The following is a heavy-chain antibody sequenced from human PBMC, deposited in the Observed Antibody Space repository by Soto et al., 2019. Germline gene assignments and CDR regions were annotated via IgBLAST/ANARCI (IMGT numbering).Heavy chain of an antibody. Sequence: ASVKVSCKASGYTLTVYYMHWVRQAPGQGLEWMGLITPNSGGTNYAQKFQGRVTMTRDTSISTANLVQSKLICDDTAVYYCNTIFGGAWVLYYYGMDDGGQGARVTVSS. D-gene: IGHD3-3*01. CDR3: NTIFGGAWVLYYYGMDD. CDR2: ITPNSGGT. J-gene: IGHJ6*02. V-gene: IGHV1-2*02. CDR1: GYTLTVYY.